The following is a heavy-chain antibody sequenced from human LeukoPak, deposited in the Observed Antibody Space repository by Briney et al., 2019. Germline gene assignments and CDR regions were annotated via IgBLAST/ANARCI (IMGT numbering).Heavy chain of an antibody. CDR1: GFTFGDFA. Sequence: PGGSLRLSCTASGFTFGDFAMNWVRQAPGKGLEWVGFVKTKVYGGTTEYAASVKGRFTISRDDSKAIAYLQMNSLKTEDTAVYYCTRDHRDDWNPGYYFDYWGRGTLVTVSS. CDR3: TRDHRDDWNPGYYFDY. CDR2: VKTKVYGGTT. D-gene: IGHD1-1*01. J-gene: IGHJ4*02. V-gene: IGHV3-49*04.